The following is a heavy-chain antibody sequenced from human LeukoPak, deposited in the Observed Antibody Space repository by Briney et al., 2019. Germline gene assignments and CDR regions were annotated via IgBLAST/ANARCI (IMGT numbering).Heavy chain of an antibody. J-gene: IGHJ4*02. Sequence: ASVKVSCKASGYXFTSFHMHWVRQAPGQGLEWMGIINPSGGGTSYPQKFQGRVTMTRDTSTSTVYMELSSLRSEDTAVYYCARAPHSSAGDNFDYWGQGTLVTVSS. D-gene: IGHD2-15*01. CDR2: INPSGGGT. V-gene: IGHV1-46*01. CDR1: GYXFTSFH. CDR3: ARAPHSSAGDNFDY.